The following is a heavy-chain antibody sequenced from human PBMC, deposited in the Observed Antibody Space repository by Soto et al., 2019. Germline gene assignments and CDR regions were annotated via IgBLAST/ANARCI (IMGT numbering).Heavy chain of an antibody. Sequence: EVQLVESGGGLVQPGGSLRLSCAASGFTFSRYSMNWVRQAPGKGLEWVSYISSSSSTIYYADSVKGRFTISRDNTKNSLYLQMNSLRAEDTAVYYCARDGNPWSGELQNWFDPWGQGTLVTVSS. J-gene: IGHJ5*02. CDR3: ARDGNPWSGELQNWFDP. V-gene: IGHV3-48*01. CDR2: ISSSSSTI. D-gene: IGHD3-10*01. CDR1: GFTFSRYS.